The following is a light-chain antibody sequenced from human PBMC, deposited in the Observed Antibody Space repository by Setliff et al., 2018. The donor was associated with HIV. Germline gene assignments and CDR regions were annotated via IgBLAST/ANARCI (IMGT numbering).Light chain of an antibody. V-gene: IGLV1-40*01. CDR1: SSNIGAGYD. CDR2: GNS. CDR3: QSYDSSLSGSYV. Sequence: PGQRVTISCTGSSSNIGAGYDVHWYQQLPGTAPKILIYGNSNRPSGVPDRFSGSKSGTSAPLAITGLQAEDEADYYCQSYDSSLSGSYVFGTGTKVTVL. J-gene: IGLJ1*01.